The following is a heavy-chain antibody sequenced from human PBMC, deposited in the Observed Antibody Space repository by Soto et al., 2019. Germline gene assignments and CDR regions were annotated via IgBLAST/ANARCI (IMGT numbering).Heavy chain of an antibody. CDR1: SLSFSGFY. CDR3: ARDGSSSFDY. Sequence: PSVTLSLTCALNSLSFSGFYRRWMVKTAGKGLDWIGEINHSVSTNYNPSLNSRVTISVDTSKNQFSLKLSSVTAADTAVYYCARDGSSSFDYWGQG. J-gene: IGHJ4*02. CDR2: INHSVST. V-gene: IGHV4-34*01. D-gene: IGHD6-6*01.